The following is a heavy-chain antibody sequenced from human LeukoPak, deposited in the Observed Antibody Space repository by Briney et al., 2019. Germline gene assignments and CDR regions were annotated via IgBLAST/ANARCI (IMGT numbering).Heavy chain of an antibody. CDR1: GYTFTSYG. CDR3: ARDGGGWYGGGDY. Sequence: GASVKVSCKASGYTFTSYGISWVRPAPGQGLEWIGWISAYKGNTNYAQKPQGRATTTTATSTSTAYMELRSLRPADTAVYYCARDGGGWYGGGDYWGQGTLVTVSS. D-gene: IGHD6-19*01. CDR2: ISAYKGNT. J-gene: IGHJ4*02. V-gene: IGHV1-18*01.